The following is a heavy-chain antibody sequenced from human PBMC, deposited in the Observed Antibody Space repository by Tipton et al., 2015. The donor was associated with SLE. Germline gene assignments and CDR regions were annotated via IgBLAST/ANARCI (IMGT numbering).Heavy chain of an antibody. D-gene: IGHD1-14*01. V-gene: IGHV4-34*01. CDR1: GGSFSGYY. J-gene: IGHJ1*01. CDR2: INHRGST. CDR3: ARSPGTARAEYFHH. Sequence: LRLSCAVYGGSFSGYYWSWIRQPPGKGLEWIGEINHRGSTNYNPSLKSRITISVDTSKNQFSLKLNSVTAADTAVYYCARSPGTARAEYFHHWGQGTLVTVSS.